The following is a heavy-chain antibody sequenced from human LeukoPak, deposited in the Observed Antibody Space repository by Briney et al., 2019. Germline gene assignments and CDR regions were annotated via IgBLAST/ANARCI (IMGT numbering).Heavy chain of an antibody. CDR1: GFTFSSYA. Sequence: GGSLRLSCAASGFTFSSYAMSWVRQAPGKGLEWVSAISGSGGSTYYADSVKGRFTISRDNSKNTLYLQMNSLRAEDTAVYYCAKDRYDILTGDYYYYMDVWGKGTTVTISS. CDR3: AKDRYDILTGDYYYYMDV. J-gene: IGHJ6*03. CDR2: ISGSGGST. V-gene: IGHV3-23*01. D-gene: IGHD3-9*01.